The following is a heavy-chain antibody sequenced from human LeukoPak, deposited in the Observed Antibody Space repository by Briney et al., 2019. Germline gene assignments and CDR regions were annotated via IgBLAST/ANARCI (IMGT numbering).Heavy chain of an antibody. V-gene: IGHV4-39*01. Sequence: SETLSLTCTVSGDSISSTTYSFGGWIRQPPGKGLEWIGTMDYSGSTYYNPTLKSRVTMSVDTSKNQFSLKLSFVTAADTAVYYCARTRQVNSYYFCMDVWGKGTTVTVSS. J-gene: IGHJ6*03. CDR2: MDYSGST. CDR3: ARTRQVNSYYFCMDV. CDR1: GDSISSTTYS.